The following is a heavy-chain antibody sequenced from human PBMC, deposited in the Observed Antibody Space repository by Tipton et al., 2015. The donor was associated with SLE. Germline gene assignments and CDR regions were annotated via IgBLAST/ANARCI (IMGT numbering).Heavy chain of an antibody. D-gene: IGHD2-8*01. J-gene: IGHJ4*02. Sequence: TLSLTCTVSGGSISGNNFYWGWIRQAPGKGLEWIGSIYYSGNTYYNPSLKTRVTISLDTSKKQFSLKLTSVTAADTAVYFCARGYCSDGVCYGFGFFDYWGQGNLVTVSS. V-gene: IGHV4-39*07. CDR3: ARGYCSDGVCYGFGFFDY. CDR2: IYYSGNT. CDR1: GGSISGNNFY.